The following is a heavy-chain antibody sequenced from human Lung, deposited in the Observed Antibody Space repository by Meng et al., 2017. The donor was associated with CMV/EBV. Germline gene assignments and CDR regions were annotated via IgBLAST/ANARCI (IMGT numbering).Heavy chain of an antibody. J-gene: IGHJ4*02. CDR3: ASRRY. V-gene: IGHV4-34*01. Sequence: SQTPSLTCAVYGGSFSGYYWSWIRQPPGKGLEWIGEINHSGSTNYNPSLKSRVTISVDTSKNQFSLKPSSVTAADTAVYSCASRRYWGQGTLVTVSS. CDR2: INHSGST. CDR1: GGSFSGYY.